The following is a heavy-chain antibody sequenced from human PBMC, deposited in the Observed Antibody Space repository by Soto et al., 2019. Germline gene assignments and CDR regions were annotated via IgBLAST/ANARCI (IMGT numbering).Heavy chain of an antibody. CDR2: IKSKTDGGTT. D-gene: IGHD3-22*01. CDR1: GFTFSNAW. CDR3: TTAAYYYDSSGYYYEGY. J-gene: IGHJ4*02. V-gene: IGHV3-15*07. Sequence: EVQLVESGGGLVKPGGSLRLSCAASGFTFSNAWMNWVRQAPGKGLEWVGRIKSKTDGGTTDYAAPVKGRFTISRDDSKHTLYLQTNSLKTEDTAVYYCTTAAYYYDSSGYYYEGYWGQGTLVTVSS.